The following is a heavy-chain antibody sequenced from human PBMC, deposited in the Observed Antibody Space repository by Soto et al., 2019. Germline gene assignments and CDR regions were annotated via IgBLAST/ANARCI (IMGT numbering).Heavy chain of an antibody. V-gene: IGHV1-18*01. Sequence: ASVKVSCTASGYTFTSYGIIWVRQAPGQGLEWMGWISAYNGNTNYAQKLQGRVTMTTDTSTSTAYMELRSLRSDDTAVYYCAREGALYGSADAFDIWGQGTMVTVSS. D-gene: IGHD3-10*01. CDR2: ISAYNGNT. CDR3: AREGALYGSADAFDI. CDR1: GYTFTSYG. J-gene: IGHJ3*02.